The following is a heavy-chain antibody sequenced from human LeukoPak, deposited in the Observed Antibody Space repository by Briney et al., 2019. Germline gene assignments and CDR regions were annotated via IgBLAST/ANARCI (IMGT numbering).Heavy chain of an antibody. D-gene: IGHD2-15*01. V-gene: IGHV1-2*05. CDR2: INPNSGGT. CDR1: GYTFTAYY. CDR3: AIAGGGSDAFDI. Sequence: ASVKVSCKASGYTFTAYYIHWVRQAPGQGLEWMGRINPNSGGTSYAQKFQGRVTMTRDTSISTAYMELSRLRSDDTVVYYCAIAGGGSDAFDIWGKGTMATVSS. J-gene: IGHJ3*02.